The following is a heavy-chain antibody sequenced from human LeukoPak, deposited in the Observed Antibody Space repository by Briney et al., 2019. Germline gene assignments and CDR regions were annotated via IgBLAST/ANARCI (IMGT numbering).Heavy chain of an antibody. CDR3: ARGLGTHDY. CDR1: GFTFSNYG. Sequence: GGSLRLSCAASGFTFSNYGMHWVRQAPGKGLEWVSYISSGSGTIYYADSVKGRFTISRDNAKNSLYVQMNSLRDEDTAVYYCARGLGTHDYWGQGTLVTVSS. J-gene: IGHJ4*02. D-gene: IGHD3-16*01. V-gene: IGHV3-48*02. CDR2: ISSGSGTI.